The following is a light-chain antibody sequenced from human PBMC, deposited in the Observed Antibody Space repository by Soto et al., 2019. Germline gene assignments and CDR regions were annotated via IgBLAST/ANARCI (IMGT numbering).Light chain of an antibody. J-gene: IGKJ5*01. Sequence: EIVLTQSPGTLSLSPGEGATLSCRAGQSVSSSQLAWFQQKPGQAPRLLVYGASSRATGIPDRFSGSVSGTDFTLAISRLEPADFAVYYCQNYGGAPLTFGQGTRLEIK. CDR2: GAS. V-gene: IGKV3-20*01. CDR1: QSVSSSQ. CDR3: QNYGGAPLT.